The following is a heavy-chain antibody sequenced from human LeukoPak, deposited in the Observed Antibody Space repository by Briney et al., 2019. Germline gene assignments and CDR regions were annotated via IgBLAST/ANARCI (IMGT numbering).Heavy chain of an antibody. J-gene: IGHJ4*02. CDR3: AKARGATYGTYYFDY. CDR2: ISYDGSNA. D-gene: IGHD4/OR15-4a*01. V-gene: IGHV3-30*18. CDR1: GFPFSDYG. Sequence: GGSLRLSCAVSGFPFSDYGMHWLRQAPGKGLEWVAVISYDGSNAYYADSVKGRFTISRDNSKNTLYLQMNSLRAEDTAVYYCAKARGATYGTYYFDYWGQGTLVTVSS.